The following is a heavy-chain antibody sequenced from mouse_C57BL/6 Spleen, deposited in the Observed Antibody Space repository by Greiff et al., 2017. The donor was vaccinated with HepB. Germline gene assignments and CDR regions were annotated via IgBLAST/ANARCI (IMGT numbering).Heavy chain of an antibody. V-gene: IGHV5-6*01. Sequence: EVQRVESGGDLVKPGGSLKLSCAASGFTFSSYGMSWVRQTPDKRLEWVATISSGGSYTYYPDSVKGRFTISRDNAKNTLYLQMSSLKSEDTAMYYCARLHGNYFDYWGQGTTLTVSS. CDR3: ARLHGNYFDY. CDR2: ISSGGSYT. D-gene: IGHD2-1*01. J-gene: IGHJ2*01. CDR1: GFTFSSYG.